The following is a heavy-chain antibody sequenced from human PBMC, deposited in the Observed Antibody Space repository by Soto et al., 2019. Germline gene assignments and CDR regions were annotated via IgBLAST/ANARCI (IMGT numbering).Heavy chain of an antibody. V-gene: IGHV4-4*02. Sequence: QVQLQESGPGLVKPSGTLSLLCAVSGGSIRSNHWWRWVRQPPGKGLAWIGDIFHSGSTTYNPSLKSRVTMSVDKSKNHFALKWNSVTAADTAVYYCARNTYCSGGSCRYCDLWGRGTLVTVSS. D-gene: IGHD2-15*01. CDR2: IFHSGST. CDR1: GGSIRSNHW. CDR3: ARNTYCSGGSCRYCDL. J-gene: IGHJ2*01.